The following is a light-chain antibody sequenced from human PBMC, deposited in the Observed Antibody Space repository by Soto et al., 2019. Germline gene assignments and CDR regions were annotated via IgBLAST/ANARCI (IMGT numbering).Light chain of an antibody. CDR1: QTISSW. CDR3: QHYNSYSEA. Sequence: DIQMTQSPSTLSASRVDRVTITCVASQTISSWLAWYQQKPGKAPKLLIYKASTLKSGVPSRFSGSGSGTEFTLTISSLQPDDFATYYCQHYNSYSEAFGQGTKVDIK. J-gene: IGKJ1*01. V-gene: IGKV1-5*03. CDR2: KAS.